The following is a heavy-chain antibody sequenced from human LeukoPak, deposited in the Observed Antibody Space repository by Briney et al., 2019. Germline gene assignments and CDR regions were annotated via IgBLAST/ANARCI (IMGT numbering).Heavy chain of an antibody. D-gene: IGHD1-26*01. Sequence: KPSETLSLTCTVSGGSISSSSYYWGWIRQPPGKGLEWIGSIYYSGSTYYNPSLKSRVTISVDTSKNQFSLKLSSVTAADTAVYYCARSAIIVGATDYWGQGTLVTVSS. CDR1: GGSISSSSYY. CDR2: IYYSGST. V-gene: IGHV4-39*01. J-gene: IGHJ4*02. CDR3: ARSAIIVGATDY.